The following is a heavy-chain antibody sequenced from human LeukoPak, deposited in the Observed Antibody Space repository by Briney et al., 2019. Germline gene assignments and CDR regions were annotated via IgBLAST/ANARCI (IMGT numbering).Heavy chain of an antibody. D-gene: IGHD1-26*01. CDR2: INHSGST. V-gene: IGHV4-34*01. CDR1: GGSFRGYY. Sequence: SETLSLTCAVYGGSFRGYYWSWIRQPPGKGLEWIGEINHSGSTNYNPSLKSRVTISGDTSKNQFSLKLSSVTAADTAVYYCARGLSGSYDHYYGMDVWGQGTTVTVSS. CDR3: ARGLSGSYDHYYGMDV. J-gene: IGHJ6*02.